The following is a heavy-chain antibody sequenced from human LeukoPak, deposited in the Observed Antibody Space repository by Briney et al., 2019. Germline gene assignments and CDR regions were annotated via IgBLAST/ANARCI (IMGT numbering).Heavy chain of an antibody. V-gene: IGHV1-69*06. D-gene: IGHD1-26*01. CDR3: AKEYTGTFSPFPSYFDN. Sequence: SVKVSCKASGGTFSSYAISWVRQAPGQGLEWMGGIIPIFGTANYAQKFQGRVTITADKSTSTAYMELSSLRSEDTAIYYCAKEYTGTFSPFPSYFDNWGQGTLVTVSS. CDR1: GGTFSSYA. CDR2: IIPIFGTA. J-gene: IGHJ4*02.